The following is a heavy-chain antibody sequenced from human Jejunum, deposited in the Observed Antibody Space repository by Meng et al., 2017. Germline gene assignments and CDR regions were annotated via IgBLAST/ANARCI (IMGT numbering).Heavy chain of an antibody. D-gene: IGHD3-16*01. CDR2: ISYDGGNT. Sequence: GESLKISCAASGFTFSNYAMTWVRQAPGKGLEWVSGISYDGGNTMHSDSVRGRFTISRDNSKNTLYLQMSSLRDEDTAIYFCAKGSDITSYEAWHWCQGTLVTVSS. CDR3: AKGSDITSYEAWH. V-gene: IGHV3-23*01. CDR1: GFTFSNYA. J-gene: IGHJ4*02.